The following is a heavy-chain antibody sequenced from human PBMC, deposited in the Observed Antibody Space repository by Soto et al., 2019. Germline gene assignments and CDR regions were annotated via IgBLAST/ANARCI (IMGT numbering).Heavy chain of an antibody. J-gene: IGHJ5*02. CDR2: INDSGST. D-gene: IGHD2-15*01. CDR3: ARERGRYCSGESCYPFGP. Sequence: SETLSLTCAVYGGAFRGYFWSWIRQPPGKGLEWLGEINDSGSTNYNPSLKSRITISLDTSKKEISLRLSSVTAADTAVYYCARERGRYCSGESCYPFGPWGQGALVTVSS. V-gene: IGHV4-34*01. CDR1: GGAFRGYF.